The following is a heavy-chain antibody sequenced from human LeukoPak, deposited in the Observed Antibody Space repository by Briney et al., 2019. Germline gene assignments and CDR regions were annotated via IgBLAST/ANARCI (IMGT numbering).Heavy chain of an antibody. V-gene: IGHV3-48*03. CDR2: ITSTGNTI. CDR3: ARGLRGYTFGLDY. CDR1: GFTFSSYQ. Sequence: HSGGSLRLSCAASGFTFSSYQMTWVRQAPGKGLQWVSYITSTGNTIHYADSVKGRFTISRDSAKDLLYLQMNSLRAEDTGVYYCARGLRGYTFGLDYWGQGTLVAVSS. D-gene: IGHD5/OR15-5a*01. J-gene: IGHJ4*02.